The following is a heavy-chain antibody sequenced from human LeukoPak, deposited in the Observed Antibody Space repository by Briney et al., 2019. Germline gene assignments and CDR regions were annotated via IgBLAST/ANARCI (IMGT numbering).Heavy chain of an antibody. CDR3: ARVLYRAAFDY. D-gene: IGHD3-16*02. J-gene: IGHJ4*02. V-gene: IGHV1-2*02. Sequence: ASVTVSCTSSGYTFTGYYMHWVRQAPGQGLEWMGWINPNSGGTNYAQKFQGRVTMTRDTSISTAYMELSRLRSDDTAVYYCARVLYRAAFDYWGQGTLVTVSS. CDR2: INPNSGGT. CDR1: GYTFTGYY.